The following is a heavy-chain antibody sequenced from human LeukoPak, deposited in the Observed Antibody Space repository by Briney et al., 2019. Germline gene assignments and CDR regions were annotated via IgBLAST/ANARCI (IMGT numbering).Heavy chain of an antibody. D-gene: IGHD6-19*01. J-gene: IGHJ3*02. CDR1: GFTFSNYA. CDR2: ITGSGGSI. CDR3: AKGIAGWGAFDI. Sequence: GGSLRLSCAASGFTFSNYAMSWVRQAPGKGLEWVSRITGSGGSIYYGDSVKGRFTISRDNFKNTLYLQMNSLRVEDTAVYYCAKGIAGWGAFDIWGQGTMVTVSS. V-gene: IGHV3-23*01.